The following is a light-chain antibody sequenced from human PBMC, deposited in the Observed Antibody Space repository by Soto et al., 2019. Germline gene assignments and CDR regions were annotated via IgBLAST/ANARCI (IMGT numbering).Light chain of an antibody. CDR1: SSDVGGYNY. Sequence: QSVLTQPASVSGSPGQSITISCTGTSSDVGGYNYVSWYQQHPGKAPKLMIYDVSNRPSGVSNRFSGSKSGNTASLTISGLQAEEEADYYCSSYTSSSTLGGVFGTGTKVTV. CDR2: DVS. J-gene: IGLJ1*01. V-gene: IGLV2-14*01. CDR3: SSYTSSSTLGGV.